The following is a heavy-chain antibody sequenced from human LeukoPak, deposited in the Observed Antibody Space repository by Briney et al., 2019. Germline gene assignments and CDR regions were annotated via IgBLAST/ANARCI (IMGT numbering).Heavy chain of an antibody. D-gene: IGHD3-22*01. CDR3: AREVTMIVVQ. V-gene: IGHV3-30*03. CDR1: GFTFSSYG. CDR2: ISYDGSNK. J-gene: IGHJ4*02. Sequence: GGSLRLSCAASGFTFSSYGMHWVRQAPGKGLEWVAVISYDGSNKYYADSVKGRFTISRDNAKNSLYLQMNSLRAEDTAVYYCAREVTMIVVQWGQGTLVTVSS.